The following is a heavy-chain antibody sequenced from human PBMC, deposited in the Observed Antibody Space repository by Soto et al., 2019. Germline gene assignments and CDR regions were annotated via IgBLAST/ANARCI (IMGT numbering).Heavy chain of an antibody. CDR1: GFTFSSYW. D-gene: IGHD6-13*01. Sequence: GGSLRLSCAASGFTFSSYWMSWVRQAPGKGLEWVANVKGDGSDTYYVDSVKGRFTISRDNAKNSLYLQMNSLGAEDTAVYYCATSAAAPGNYWGQGTLVTVSS. J-gene: IGHJ4*02. V-gene: IGHV3-7*01. CDR3: ATSAAAPGNY. CDR2: VKGDGSDT.